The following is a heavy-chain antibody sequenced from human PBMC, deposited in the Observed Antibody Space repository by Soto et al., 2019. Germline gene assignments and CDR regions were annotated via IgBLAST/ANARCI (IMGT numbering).Heavy chain of an antibody. D-gene: IGHD3-3*01. J-gene: IGHJ6*02. CDR3: AKDKDWSGVYGMDV. Sequence: HPVGSLRLSCAASGFTFSSYAMSWVRQAPGKGLEWVTAINGGSTTYYADSVKGRFTISRDNSKNTLYLQMNSLRAEDTAVYYCAKDKDWSGVYGMDVWGQGTTVTVSS. CDR1: GFTFSSYA. CDR2: INGGSTT. V-gene: IGHV3-23*01.